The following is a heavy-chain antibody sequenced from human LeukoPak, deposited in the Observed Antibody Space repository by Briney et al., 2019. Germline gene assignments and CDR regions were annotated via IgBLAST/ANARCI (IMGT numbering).Heavy chain of an antibody. D-gene: IGHD3-10*01. CDR2: IFHSGRT. Sequence: SETLSLTCTVSGGSISSSSSYWGWIRQPPGKGLEWIGHIFHSGRTSYNPSLMSRVTISVDTSKNQFSLKLKSVTAADTAVYYCARGGYYGWGNDFRFDPWGQGTLVTVSS. CDR3: ARGGYYGWGNDFRFDP. CDR1: GGSISSSSSY. J-gene: IGHJ5*02. V-gene: IGHV4-39*07.